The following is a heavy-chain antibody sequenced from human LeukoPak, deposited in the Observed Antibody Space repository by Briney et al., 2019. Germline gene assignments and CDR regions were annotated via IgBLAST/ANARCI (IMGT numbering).Heavy chain of an antibody. CDR3: GRGDYASGRPGDV. CDR2: VNPNSGGT. D-gene: IGHD3-10*01. V-gene: IGHV1-2*06. J-gene: IGHJ6*02. CDR1: GYTFTDYY. Sequence: EASVKVSCKASGYTFTDYYVHWVRQAPGAGLEWVGRVNPNSGGTDFAQNFQGRVTMTRDTSISTVYMELSRLRSDDTAVYYCGRGDYASGRPGDVWGPGTTVTVSS.